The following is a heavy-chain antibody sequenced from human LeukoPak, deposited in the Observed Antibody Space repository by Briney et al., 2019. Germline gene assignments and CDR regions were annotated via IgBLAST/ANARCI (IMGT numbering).Heavy chain of an antibody. J-gene: IGHJ4*02. D-gene: IGHD3-22*01. CDR1: GGSISSSSYY. Sequence: SETLSLTCTVSGGSISSSSYYWGWIRQPPGKGLAWIGSIYYSGSTYYNPSLKSRVTISVDTSKNQFSLKLSSVTAADTAVYYCARQVTMIVVSPWANGRYFDYWGQGTLVTVSS. V-gene: IGHV4-39*01. CDR2: IYYSGST. CDR3: ARQVTMIVVSPWANGRYFDY.